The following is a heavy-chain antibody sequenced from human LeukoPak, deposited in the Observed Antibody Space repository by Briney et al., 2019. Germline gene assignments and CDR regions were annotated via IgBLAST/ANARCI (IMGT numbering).Heavy chain of an antibody. CDR1: GYTFTSYG. D-gene: IGHD3-22*01. CDR2: ISAYNGNT. CDR3: ARESYYYDSSGYHYFDY. Sequence: GASVKVSCKASGYTFTSYGISWVRQAPGQGLEWMGWISAYNGNTNYAQKLQGRVTMTTDTSTSTAYMELRSLRSDDTAVYYCARESYYYDSSGYHYFDYWGQGTLVTVSS. V-gene: IGHV1-18*01. J-gene: IGHJ4*02.